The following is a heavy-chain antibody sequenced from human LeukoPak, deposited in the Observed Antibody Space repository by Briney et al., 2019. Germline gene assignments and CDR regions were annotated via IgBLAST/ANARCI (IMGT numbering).Heavy chain of an antibody. Sequence: PSETLSLTCTVSGGSISSSSYYWGWIRQPPGKGLEWIGSIYYSGSTYYNPSLKSRVTISVDTSKNQFSLKLSSVTAADTAVYYCAKSSGYYLYFDYWGQGTLVTVSS. D-gene: IGHD3-22*01. CDR2: IYYSGST. J-gene: IGHJ4*02. CDR3: AKSSGYYLYFDY. CDR1: GGSISSSSYY. V-gene: IGHV4-39*07.